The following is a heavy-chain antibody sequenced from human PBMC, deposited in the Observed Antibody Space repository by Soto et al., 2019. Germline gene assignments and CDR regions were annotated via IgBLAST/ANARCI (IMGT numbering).Heavy chain of an antibody. Sequence: QVQLVQSGAEVKKPGSSVKVSCKASGGTFSSYAISWVRQAPGQGLEWMGGIIPISETTNYAQKFQGRVTITADESKRTAYMDLSSLISEDTAVYYCARSQGSSTSLEIYYYYYYGMDVWGQGTTVTVSS. CDR1: GGTFSSYA. CDR2: IIPISETT. J-gene: IGHJ6*02. V-gene: IGHV1-69*01. D-gene: IGHD2-2*01. CDR3: ARSQGSSTSLEIYYYYYYGMDV.